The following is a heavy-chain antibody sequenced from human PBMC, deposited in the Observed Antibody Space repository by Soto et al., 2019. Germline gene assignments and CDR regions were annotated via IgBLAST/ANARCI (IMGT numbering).Heavy chain of an antibody. D-gene: IGHD6-19*01. Sequence: PGGSRRLSCGVSGFTFSSSDMSWVRQSPGKGLEWVSGISDNGYGVYTYYADSVKGRFTISRDTSKNTLYLQMNSLRVEDTAVYYCAKDRFSSGYDAFDVWGQGTMVTVSS. J-gene: IGHJ3*01. V-gene: IGHV3-23*01. CDR2: ISDNGYGVYT. CDR3: AKDRFSSGYDAFDV. CDR1: GFTFSSSD.